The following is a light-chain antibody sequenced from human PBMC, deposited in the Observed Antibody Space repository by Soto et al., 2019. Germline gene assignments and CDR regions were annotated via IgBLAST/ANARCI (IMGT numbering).Light chain of an antibody. J-gene: IGKJ2*01. CDR1: QSFXSTY. V-gene: IGKV3-20*01. CDR2: ATY. CDR3: QQYDTSRPMYT. Sequence: IELTQSPGTLSLSPGERATLSCRASQSFXSTYLAWYQQKPDQSPRLLXXATYXRAAGIPDRFSASGSGTDFTLTISRLEPDDVSVEYCQQYDTSRPMYTFGQGTKVDIK.